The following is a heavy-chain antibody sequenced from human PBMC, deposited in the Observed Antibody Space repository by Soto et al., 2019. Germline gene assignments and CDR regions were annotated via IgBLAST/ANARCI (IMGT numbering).Heavy chain of an antibody. Sequence: VASVKVSCKASGYTFTAYYIHWVRRAPGQGLEWMGWFNPKSGGANYAQSFQGRVTLTRDTSISTVYMELSGLTSDDTAVYFCARASDAATSWFVYWGQGTLVTVSS. CDR1: GYTFTAYY. CDR2: FNPKSGGA. J-gene: IGHJ4*02. D-gene: IGHD2-15*01. V-gene: IGHV1-2*02. CDR3: ARASDAATSWFVY.